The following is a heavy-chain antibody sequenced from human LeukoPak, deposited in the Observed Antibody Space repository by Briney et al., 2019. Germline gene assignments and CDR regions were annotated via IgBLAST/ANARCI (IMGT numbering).Heavy chain of an antibody. CDR2: IYYSGRA. Sequence: SETLSLTCSVSGGSISSSSYYWGWIRQPPGKGLEWIGEIYYSGRAYYNSSLKSRLTISVDTSWNQFSLTLSSVTAADTGVYYCARRRYYDSTGYLDWGQGTLVSVSA. J-gene: IGHJ1*01. CDR1: GGSISSSSYY. CDR3: ARRRYYDSTGYLD. V-gene: IGHV4-39*01. D-gene: IGHD3-22*01.